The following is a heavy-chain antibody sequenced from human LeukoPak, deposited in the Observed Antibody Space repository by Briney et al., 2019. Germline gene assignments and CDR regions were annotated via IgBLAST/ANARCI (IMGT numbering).Heavy chain of an antibody. CDR1: GGSISSYY. J-gene: IGHJ6*02. CDR2: IYYSGST. CDR3: ARHVGYYYGMDV. V-gene: IGHV4-59*08. Sequence: SEILSLTCTVSGGSISSYYWSWIRQPPGKGLEWIGYIYYSGSTNYNPSLKSRVTISVDTSKNQFSLKLSSVTAADTAVYYCARHVGYYYGMDVWGQGTTVTVSS.